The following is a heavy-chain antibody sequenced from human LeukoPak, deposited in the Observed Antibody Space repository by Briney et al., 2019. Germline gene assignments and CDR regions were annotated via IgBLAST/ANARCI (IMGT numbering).Heavy chain of an antibody. J-gene: IGHJ4*02. CDR1: GFTVSSNY. CDR2: IYSGGST. V-gene: IGHV3-66*02. CDR3: AAADCTNGVCYPY. Sequence: GGSLRLSCAASGFTVSSNYMSWVRQAPGKGLEWVSVIYSGGSTYYADSVKGRFTISRDNSKNTLYLQMNSLRAEDTAVYYCAAADCTNGVCYPYWGQGTLVTVSS. D-gene: IGHD2-8*01.